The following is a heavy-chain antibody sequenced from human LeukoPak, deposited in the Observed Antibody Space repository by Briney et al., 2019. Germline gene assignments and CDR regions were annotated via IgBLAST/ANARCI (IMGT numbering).Heavy chain of an antibody. CDR3: ARVSRGSYHFEY. D-gene: IGHD1-26*01. CDR2: INWNSGRI. CDR1: GFTFGDYA. J-gene: IGHJ4*02. V-gene: IGHV3-9*01. Sequence: PGGSLRLSCAASGFTFGDYALHWVRQPPGKGLEWVAGINWNSGRIGYADSVKGRFTISRDNAKKSLYLQMNLLRAEDTAVYYCARVSRGSYHFEYWGQGALVTVSS.